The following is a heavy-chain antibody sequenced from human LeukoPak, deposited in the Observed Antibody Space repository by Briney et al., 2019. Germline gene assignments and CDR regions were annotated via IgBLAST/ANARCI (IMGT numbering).Heavy chain of an antibody. J-gene: IGHJ5*02. Sequence: ASVKVSCKASGYTFTDYYIHWVRQAPGQGLEWMGWINPNSGGTNYAQKFQGRVTMTRDTSISTAYMELSRLRSDDTAVYYCARDRDDSSGYYPNNWFDPWGQGTLVTVSS. CDR2: INPNSGGT. CDR3: ARDRDDSSGYYPNNWFDP. D-gene: IGHD3-22*01. V-gene: IGHV1-2*02. CDR1: GYTFTDYY.